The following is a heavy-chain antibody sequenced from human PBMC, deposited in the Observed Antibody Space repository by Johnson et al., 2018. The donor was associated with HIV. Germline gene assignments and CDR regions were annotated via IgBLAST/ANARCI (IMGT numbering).Heavy chain of an antibody. D-gene: IGHD6-13*01. J-gene: IGHJ3*02. CDR3: ARDSSSWYHDAFDI. CDR2: ISYDGSNK. CDR1: GFTFSSYA. V-gene: IGHV3-30*04. Sequence: QVQLVESGGGVVQPGRSLRLSCAASGFTFSSYAMHWVRQAPGKGLEWVAVISYDGSNKYYADSVKGRFTISRGNSKNTLYLQMNSLRAEDTAVYYCARDSSSWYHDAFDIWGQGTMVTVSS.